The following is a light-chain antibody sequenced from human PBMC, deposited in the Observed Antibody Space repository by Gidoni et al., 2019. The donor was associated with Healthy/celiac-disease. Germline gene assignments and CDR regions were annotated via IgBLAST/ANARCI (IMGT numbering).Light chain of an antibody. V-gene: IGLV3-1*01. CDR2: QDS. J-gene: IGLJ1*01. CDR3: QAWDSSTAV. Sequence: SSELTQPPPMSVSPGQTASITCSGDKLGDKYACWYQQKPGQSPVLVIYQDSKRPSGIPERFSGSNSGNTATLTISGTQAMDEADYYCQAWDSSTAVFGTGTKVTVL. CDR1: KLGDKY.